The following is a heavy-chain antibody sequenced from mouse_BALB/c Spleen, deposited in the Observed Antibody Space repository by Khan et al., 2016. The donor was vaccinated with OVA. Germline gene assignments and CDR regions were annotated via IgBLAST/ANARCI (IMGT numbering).Heavy chain of an antibody. Sequence: VQLQQSGPSLVKPSQTLSLTCSVTGDSITTGYWNWIRKFPGNKLEYMGYIISTGYTYYNPSLKSRISITRHTSNNQYYLQLNSVTDEDTATYYCARSTYRYAFVYWGQGTLVTVSA. CDR2: IISTGYT. V-gene: IGHV3-8*02. CDR3: ARSTYRYAFVY. D-gene: IGHD2-14*01. J-gene: IGHJ3*01. CDR1: GDSITTGY.